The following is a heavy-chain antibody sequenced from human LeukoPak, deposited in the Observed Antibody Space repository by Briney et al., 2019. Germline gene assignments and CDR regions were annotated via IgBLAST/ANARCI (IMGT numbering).Heavy chain of an antibody. J-gene: IGHJ4*02. V-gene: IGHV1-18*01. Sequence: ASVKISCKASGCIFTDYAFSWVRPVPGQGLEWMGWIRAYNGDRNYPQKFQARVTMTTDTSTSTAYLDLWDLRSDDTGIYYCARDVGGKAVAGTIDYWGQGTLVTVSS. CDR3: ARDVGGKAVAGTIDY. CDR1: GCIFTDYA. D-gene: IGHD6-19*01. CDR2: IRAYNGDR.